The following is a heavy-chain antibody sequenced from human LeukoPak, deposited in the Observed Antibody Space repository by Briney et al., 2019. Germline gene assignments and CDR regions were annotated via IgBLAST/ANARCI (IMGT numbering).Heavy chain of an antibody. V-gene: IGHV1-69*05. Sequence: SVKVSCKASGGTFSSYAISWVRQAPGQGLEWMGGIIPIFGTANYAQKFQGRVTMTRDMSTSTVFMELSSLRSEDTAVYFCAREPPSTGYYDYWGQGTLVTVSS. D-gene: IGHD1-1*01. CDR2: IIPIFGTA. J-gene: IGHJ4*02. CDR3: AREPPSTGYYDY. CDR1: GGTFSSYA.